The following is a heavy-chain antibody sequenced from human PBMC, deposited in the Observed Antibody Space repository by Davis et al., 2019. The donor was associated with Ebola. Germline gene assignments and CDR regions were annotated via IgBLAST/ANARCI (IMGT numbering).Heavy chain of an antibody. CDR3: AKDTSNIWFDI. Sequence: GGSLRLSCAASGFIFSSYVMSWVRQAPGKGLEWVSTLGTSADTYYADFVKGRFTISRDNSKNTLYLQMNGLRVEDTAIYYCAKDTSNIWFDIWGQGTMVTVSS. CDR2: LGTSADT. J-gene: IGHJ3*02. D-gene: IGHD1-26*01. CDR1: GFIFSSYV. V-gene: IGHV3-23*01.